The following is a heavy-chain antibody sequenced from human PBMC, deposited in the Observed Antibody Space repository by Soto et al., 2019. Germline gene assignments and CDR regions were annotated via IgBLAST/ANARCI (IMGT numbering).Heavy chain of an antibody. CDR3: AFSWNALAVTTFDY. D-gene: IGHD4-17*01. CDR1: GSSIGTYC. J-gene: IGHJ4*02. Sequence: QVQLQESGPGLVRPSETLSLTCTVSGSSIGTYCWSWIRQSAGKGLEWIGYIYDRGTTDYNPSLKSRVTMSVDTAKSQFSLHLNSVTTADTAVYYCAFSWNALAVTTFDYWGQGIQVTVSA. CDR2: IYDRGTT. V-gene: IGHV4-59*01.